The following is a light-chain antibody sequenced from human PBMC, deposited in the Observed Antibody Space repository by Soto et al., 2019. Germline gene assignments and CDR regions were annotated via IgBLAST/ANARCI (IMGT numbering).Light chain of an antibody. V-gene: IGKV3-15*01. CDR1: QSVSSN. Sequence: EIVMTQSPATLSVSPGERATLSCRASQSVSSNLAWYQLKPGQAPRLLIYGASTRATGIPARFSGSGSGTDFTLTISSLQPEDFATYYCQQSYSTPQTFGQGTKVDIK. J-gene: IGKJ1*01. CDR3: QQSYSTPQT. CDR2: GAS.